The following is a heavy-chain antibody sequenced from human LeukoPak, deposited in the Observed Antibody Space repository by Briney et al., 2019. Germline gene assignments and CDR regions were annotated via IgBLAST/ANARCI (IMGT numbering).Heavy chain of an antibody. CDR2: ISAYNGNT. CDR3: ARDLGRSSSWYKGDY. V-gene: IGHV1-18*01. Sequence: ASVKVSCKASGYTFTSYGISWVRQAPGQGLEWMGWISAYNGNTNYAQKLQGRGTMTTDTSTSTAYMELRSLRSDDTAVYYCARDLGRSSSWYKGDYWGQGTLVTVSS. CDR1: GYTFTSYG. J-gene: IGHJ4*02. D-gene: IGHD6-13*01.